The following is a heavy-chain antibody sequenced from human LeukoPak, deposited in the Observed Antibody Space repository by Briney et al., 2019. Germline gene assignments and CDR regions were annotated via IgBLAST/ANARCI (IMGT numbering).Heavy chain of an antibody. J-gene: IGHJ4*02. Sequence: GGSLRLSCAASGFTFSSYAMHWVRQAPGKGLEWVAVISYDGSNKYYVDSLKGRFTISRDNSKNTLYLQVNSLRAEDTAVYYCAKGEGRYRFDYWGQGTLVTVSS. CDR1: GFTFSSYA. CDR3: AKGEGRYRFDY. V-gene: IGHV3-30*04. CDR2: ISYDGSNK. D-gene: IGHD3-9*01.